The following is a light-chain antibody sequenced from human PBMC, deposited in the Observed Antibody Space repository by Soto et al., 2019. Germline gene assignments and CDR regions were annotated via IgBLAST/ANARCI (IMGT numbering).Light chain of an antibody. CDR2: DVT. CDR3: SSYTSYNSVII. J-gene: IGLJ2*01. Sequence: QSALTQPASVSGSPGQTITISCTGTNSDVGGYNYVSWYQHHPATAPKLIIYDVTNRPSGVSDRFSGSRSGNTASLTLSNLQAEDEADYYCSSYTSYNSVIIFGGGTKLTVL. V-gene: IGLV2-14*03. CDR1: NSDVGGYNY.